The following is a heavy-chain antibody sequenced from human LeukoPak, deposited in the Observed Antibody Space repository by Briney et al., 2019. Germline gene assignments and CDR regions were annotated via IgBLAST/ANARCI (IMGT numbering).Heavy chain of an antibody. Sequence: GGSLRLSCVASGFSLSNFAMSWVRQAPGKGLEWVTAIAVSGNTYYEESVKGRFTISRDNAKNSLYLQMNSLRAEDTAVYYCARSTGTFDIWGQGTMVTVSS. V-gene: IGHV3-69-1*01. CDR3: ARSTGTFDI. J-gene: IGHJ3*02. CDR2: IAVSGNT. CDR1: GFSLSNFA.